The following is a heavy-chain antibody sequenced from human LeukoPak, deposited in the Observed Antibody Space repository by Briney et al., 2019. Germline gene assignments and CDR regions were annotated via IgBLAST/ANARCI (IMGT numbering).Heavy chain of an antibody. Sequence: GASVTVSCKDSGYTFTSYDINWVRQATGQGLEWMGWMNPNSGNTGYAQKFQGRVTMTRNTSISPAYMELSSLRSEDTAVYYCARGQGLFGYYYYYGMDVWGQGTTVTVSS. V-gene: IGHV1-8*01. CDR2: MNPNSGNT. J-gene: IGHJ6*02. D-gene: IGHD3-16*01. CDR3: ARGQGLFGYYYYYGMDV. CDR1: GYTFTSYD.